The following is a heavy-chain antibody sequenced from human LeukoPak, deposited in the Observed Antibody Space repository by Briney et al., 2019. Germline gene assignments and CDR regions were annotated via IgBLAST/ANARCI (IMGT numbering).Heavy chain of an antibody. CDR2: IIPIFGTA. D-gene: IGHD6-13*01. J-gene: IGHJ4*02. CDR1: GGTFSSYA. CDR3: ATDGTGSSSSLWTY. Sequence: ASVKVSCKASGGTFSSYAISWVRQAPGQGLEWMGRIIPIFGTANYAQKFQGRVTITTDESTSTAYMELSSLRSEDTAVYFCATDGTGSSSSLWTYWGQGTLVTVSS. V-gene: IGHV1-69*05.